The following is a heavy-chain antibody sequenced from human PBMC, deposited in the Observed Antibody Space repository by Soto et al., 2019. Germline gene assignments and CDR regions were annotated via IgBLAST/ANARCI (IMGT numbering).Heavy chain of an antibody. CDR1: GFTFSTYW. CDR3: SRSLDS. J-gene: IGHJ4*02. V-gene: IGHV3-7*01. Sequence: GGSLRLSCAASGFTFSTYWIDWVRQTPGKGPEWVANINQDGSEKNYVDSVKGRFTISRDNAQNTLYLQMNSLTAEDSALYYCSRSLDSWGQGTLVTVSS. CDR2: INQDGSEK.